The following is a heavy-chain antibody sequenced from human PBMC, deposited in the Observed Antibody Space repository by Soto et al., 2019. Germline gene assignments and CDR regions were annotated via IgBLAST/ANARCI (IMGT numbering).Heavy chain of an antibody. CDR3: AREQYLAAINWCGR. D-gene: IGHD6-25*01. Sequence: QVQLQESGPGLVKPSETLSLTCTVSGGSISSYYWSWIRQPAGKGLEWIGRIYTSGSTNYNPSLKSRVTISEDTSKNQLSLQLSSVTAADTAVYYCAREQYLAAINWCGRWGQGTLVTVS. CDR1: GGSISSYY. CDR2: IYTSGST. V-gene: IGHV4-4*07. J-gene: IGHJ5*02.